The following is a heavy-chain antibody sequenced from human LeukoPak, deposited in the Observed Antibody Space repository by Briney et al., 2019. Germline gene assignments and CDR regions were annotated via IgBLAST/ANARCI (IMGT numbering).Heavy chain of an antibody. V-gene: IGHV3-21*01. CDR1: GFTFSDYG. J-gene: IGHJ4*02. CDR2: ISSSSDYI. CDR3: ARDRII. Sequence: PGGSLRLSCAVSGFTFSDYGMSWVRQAPGKGLEWVSSISSSSDYIYYADSVKGRFTISRDNAKNSLYLQMKSLRAEDTAVYYCARDRIIGGQGTLVTVSS.